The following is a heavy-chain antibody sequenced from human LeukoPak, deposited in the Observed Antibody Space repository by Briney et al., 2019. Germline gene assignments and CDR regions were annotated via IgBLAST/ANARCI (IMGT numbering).Heavy chain of an antibody. J-gene: IGHJ4*02. V-gene: IGHV4-34*01. Sequence: SETLSLTCAVYGGSFSGYYWSWIRQPPGKGLEWIGEINHSGSTNYNPSLKSRVTISVDTSKNQFSLKLSSVTAADTAVYYCARGSRRNYDFWSGYLYYFDYWGQGTLVTVSP. CDR3: ARGSRRNYDFWSGYLYYFDY. D-gene: IGHD3-3*01. CDR2: INHSGST. CDR1: GGSFSGYY.